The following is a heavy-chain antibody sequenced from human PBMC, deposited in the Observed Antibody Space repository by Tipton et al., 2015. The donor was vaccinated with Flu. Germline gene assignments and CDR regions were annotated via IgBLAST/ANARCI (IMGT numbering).Heavy chain of an antibody. D-gene: IGHD6-19*01. CDR1: GFTFSSYT. CDR3: AKVIPELVAGLDY. Sequence: SLRLSCAASGFTFSSYTMHWLRQAPGKGLEWVSSISSIGTYIYYADSAKGRFTISRDNAKNSLFLQMNSLRVEDTAEYYCAKVIPELVAGLDYWGRGTLVTVSS. J-gene: IGHJ4*02. CDR2: ISSIGTYI. V-gene: IGHV3-21*04.